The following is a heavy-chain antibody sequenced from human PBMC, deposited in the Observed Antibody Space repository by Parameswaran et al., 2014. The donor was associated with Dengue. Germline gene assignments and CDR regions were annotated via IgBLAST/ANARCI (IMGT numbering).Heavy chain of an antibody. D-gene: IGHD3-3*01. J-gene: IGHJ4*02. CDR2: IRSEADGGTS. CDR1: GFPFSDAW. Sequence: GESLKISCAASGFPFSDAWMSWVRQGSRGGGWEWVGRIRSEADGGTSDYAAPVKGRFTISRDDSKNTLFLQMNSLKTEDTAVYYCTFQITIFGVVIPPDEWGQGTLVTVSS. CDR3: TFQITIFGVVIPPDE. V-gene: IGHV3-15*01.